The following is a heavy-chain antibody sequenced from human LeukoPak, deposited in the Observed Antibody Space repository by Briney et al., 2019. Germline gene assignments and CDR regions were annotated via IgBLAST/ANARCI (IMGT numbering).Heavy chain of an antibody. D-gene: IGHD3-10*01. CDR3: ATDKAGDSYSDY. CDR1: GFTFSSHW. V-gene: IGHV3-74*01. Sequence: PGGSLRLSCAASGFTFSSHWMHWVRQAPGKGLVWVSRINSDGSSISYADSVKGRFTISRDNAKNTLYLQMNSLRAEDTAVYYCATDKAGDSYSDYWGQGTLVTVSS. J-gene: IGHJ4*02. CDR2: INSDGSSI.